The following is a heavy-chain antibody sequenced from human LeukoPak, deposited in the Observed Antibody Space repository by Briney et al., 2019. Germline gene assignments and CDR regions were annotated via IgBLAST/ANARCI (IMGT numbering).Heavy chain of an antibody. V-gene: IGHV3-11*01. J-gene: IGHJ4*02. CDR2: ISPSGTVI. CDR3: ARDYNC. CDR1: GFTFTDYC. D-gene: IGHD3-10*01. Sequence: GGSLRLSCSASGFTFTDYCMSWIRHAPGKGLEWVSYISPSGTVIYYGDSVKGRFTISRDNAKKSLYLQMNSLRAEDTAVYYCARDYNCWGQRTLVTVSS.